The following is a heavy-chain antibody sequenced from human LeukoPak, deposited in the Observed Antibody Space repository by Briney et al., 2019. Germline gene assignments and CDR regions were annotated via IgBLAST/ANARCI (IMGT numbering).Heavy chain of an antibody. CDR2: ISSSGSTI. V-gene: IGHV3-11*01. D-gene: IGHD3-22*01. J-gene: IGHJ6*03. Sequence: GGSLRLSCAASGFTFSDYYMSWIRQAPGKGLEWVSYISSSGSTIYYADSVKGRFTISRDNAKNSLYLQMNSLRAEDTAVYYCARDVDYYDSSGSYYYYYMDVWGKGTTVTISS. CDR1: GFTFSDYY. CDR3: ARDVDYYDSSGSYYYYYMDV.